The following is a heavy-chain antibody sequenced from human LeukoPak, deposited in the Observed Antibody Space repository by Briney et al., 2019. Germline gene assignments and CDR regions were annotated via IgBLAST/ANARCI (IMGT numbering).Heavy chain of an antibody. CDR1: GFTFSNYA. CDR2: ISGGGDSI. J-gene: IGHJ5*01. V-gene: IGHV3-23*01. Sequence: GGCLTLSCAASGFTFSNYAMNWVRQAPGKGLEWVSFISGGGDSIHYADSVKGRFAISRDNSKNTLDLQMNSLRAEDTAVYYCAKGPSIGYRTSFFDCWGQGTLVTVSS. CDR3: AKGPSIGYRTSFFDC. D-gene: IGHD6-13*01.